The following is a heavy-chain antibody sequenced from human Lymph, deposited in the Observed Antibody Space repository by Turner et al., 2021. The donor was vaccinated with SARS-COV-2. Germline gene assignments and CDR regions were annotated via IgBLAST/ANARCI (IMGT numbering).Heavy chain of an antibody. J-gene: IGHJ4*02. V-gene: IGHV2-5*02. Sequence: QITLKESGPTLVQPTQTLTLTCTFSGFSLSTGGVGVGWIRQPPGKALEWLSLIYWDDDNRYSPSLKSRLTITKDTSKNQVVLTMTNMDPIDTATYYCAHTMAVAGTVDFDYWGQGTLVTVSS. CDR1: GFSLSTGGVG. CDR3: AHTMAVAGTVDFDY. CDR2: IYWDDDN. D-gene: IGHD6-19*01.